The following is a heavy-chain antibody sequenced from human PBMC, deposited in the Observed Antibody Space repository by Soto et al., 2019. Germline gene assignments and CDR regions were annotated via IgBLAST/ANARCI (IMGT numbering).Heavy chain of an antibody. CDR3: ARGTWTNDAFDI. Sequence: GGSLSLSCAASGFTFSSYAMHWVRQAPGKGLEWVAVISYDGSNKYYADSVKGRFTISRDNSKNTLYLQMNSLRAEDTAVYYCARGTWTNDAFDIWGQGTMVTVSS. V-gene: IGHV3-30-3*01. D-gene: IGHD5-12*01. CDR2: ISYDGSNK. J-gene: IGHJ3*02. CDR1: GFTFSSYA.